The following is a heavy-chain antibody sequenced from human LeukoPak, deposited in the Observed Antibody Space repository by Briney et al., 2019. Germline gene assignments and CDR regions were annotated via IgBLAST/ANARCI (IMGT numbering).Heavy chain of an antibody. D-gene: IGHD6-13*01. V-gene: IGHV4-31*03. CDR1: GGSISSGGYY. CDR3: ARDRQQLVLAYYYYGMDG. CDR2: IYYSGST. J-gene: IGHJ6*02. Sequence: SETLSLTCTVSGGSISSGGYYWSWIRQHPGKGLEWIGYIYYSGSTYYNPSLKSRVTISVDTSKNQFSLKLSSVTAADTAVYYCARDRQQLVLAYYYYGMDGGGQGTTVTVSS.